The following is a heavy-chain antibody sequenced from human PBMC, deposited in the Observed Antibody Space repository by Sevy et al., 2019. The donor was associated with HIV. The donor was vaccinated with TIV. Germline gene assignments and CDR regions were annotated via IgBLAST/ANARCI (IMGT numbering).Heavy chain of an antibody. CDR2: ISYDGSNK. J-gene: IGHJ4*02. Sequence: GGSLRLSSAASGFTFSSYGMHWVRQAPGKGLEWVAVISYDGSNKYYADSVKGRFTISRDNSKNTLYLQMNSLRAEDTAVYYCAKDREQMGATIDYYFDYWGQGTLVTVSS. V-gene: IGHV3-30*18. D-gene: IGHD1-26*01. CDR3: AKDREQMGATIDYYFDY. CDR1: GFTFSSYG.